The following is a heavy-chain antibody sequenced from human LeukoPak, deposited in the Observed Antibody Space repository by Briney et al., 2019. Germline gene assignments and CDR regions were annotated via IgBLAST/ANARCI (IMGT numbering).Heavy chain of an antibody. Sequence: SETLSLTCAVYGGSFSGYYWSWIRQPPGKGLEWIGEINHSGSTNYNPSLKSRVTISVDTSKDQFSLKLSSVTAADTAVYYRARGRRIIVPAAIRSFDPWGQGTLVTVSS. CDR3: ARGRRIIVPAAIRSFDP. J-gene: IGHJ5*02. D-gene: IGHD2-2*01. CDR2: INHSGST. CDR1: GGSFSGYY. V-gene: IGHV4-34*01.